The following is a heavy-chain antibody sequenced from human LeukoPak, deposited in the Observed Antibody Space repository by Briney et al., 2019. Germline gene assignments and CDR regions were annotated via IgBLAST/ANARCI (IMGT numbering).Heavy chain of an antibody. D-gene: IGHD2-15*01. J-gene: IGHJ4*02. CDR2: IRSDSKTI. CDR1: GFTFNSEP. Sequence: GGSLRLSCVMSGFTFNSEPMNWVRQAPGKGLDWIAHIRSDSKTIVYADSVKGRFTISRDNAKNSLSLQMNSLRAEDTAVYYCAKERVVFLAEEDYWGQGTLVTVSS. V-gene: IGHV3-48*01. CDR3: AKERVVFLAEEDY.